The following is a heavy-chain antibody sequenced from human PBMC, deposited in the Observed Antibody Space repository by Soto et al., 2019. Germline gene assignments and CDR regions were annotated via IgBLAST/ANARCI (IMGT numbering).Heavy chain of an antibody. V-gene: IGHV1-69*02. CDR1: GGTFSSYT. Sequence: SVKVSCQASGGTFSSYTISWVRQAPGQGLEWMGRIIPILGIANYAQKFQGRVTITADKSTSTAYMELSSLRSEDTAVYYCASAPGIAAAGTRSQFDYWGQGTLVTVSS. CDR2: IIPILGIA. J-gene: IGHJ4*02. CDR3: ASAPGIAAAGTRSQFDY. D-gene: IGHD6-13*01.